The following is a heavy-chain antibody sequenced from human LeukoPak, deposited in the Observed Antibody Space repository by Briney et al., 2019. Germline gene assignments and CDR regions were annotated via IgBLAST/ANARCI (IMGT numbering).Heavy chain of an antibody. CDR1: GFTLSIYA. D-gene: IGHD2-2*01. V-gene: IGHV3-30*03. CDR2: ISDDGSDK. Sequence: GGSLRLSCAASGFTLSIYAMHWVRQAPGKGLEWVSLISDDGSDKYYADSVNDRFTISRDNSKNRVYLQVDYLRVEDTAVYYCVRDLRGWEYCSGTPRPFDSWGQGTLVTVSS. J-gene: IGHJ4*02. CDR3: VRDLRGWEYCSGTPRPFDS.